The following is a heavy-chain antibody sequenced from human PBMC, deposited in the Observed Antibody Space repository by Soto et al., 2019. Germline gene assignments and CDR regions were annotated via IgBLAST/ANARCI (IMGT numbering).Heavy chain of an antibody. CDR3: AYDLHYALDI. CDR2: IRGKSRNYAT. J-gene: IGHJ1*01. CDR1: DFTFGDSA. Sequence: EVQLVESGGGLVQPGGSLQLSCAASDFTFGDSAVHWIRQASGNGLEWVGRIRGKSRNYATGYAASVKGRFTISRDDSRNTAYLQINSLKNEDTAVYYSAYDLHYALDIWGQGTLVTVSS. V-gene: IGHV3-73*01. D-gene: IGHD3-16*01.